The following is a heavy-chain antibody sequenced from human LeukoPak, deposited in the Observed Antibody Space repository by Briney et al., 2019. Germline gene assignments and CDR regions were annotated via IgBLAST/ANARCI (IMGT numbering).Heavy chain of an antibody. Sequence: GGSLRLSCAASGFTFSSHGMNWVRQAPGKGLEWVSGISGSGGRTYYADSVKGRFTISRDNSNHMLYLQMNSLIAEDTAIYYCAKDLLRYYGSGSYYWGQGTLVTVSS. V-gene: IGHV3-23*01. CDR3: AKDLLRYYGSGSYY. J-gene: IGHJ4*02. CDR2: ISGSGGRT. D-gene: IGHD3-10*01. CDR1: GFTFSSHG.